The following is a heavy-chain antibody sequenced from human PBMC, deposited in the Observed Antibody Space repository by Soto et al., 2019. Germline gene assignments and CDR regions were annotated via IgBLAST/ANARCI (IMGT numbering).Heavy chain of an antibody. J-gene: IGHJ5*02. Sequence: EVQLLESGGGLVQPGGSLRLSCVASGFSFSGYAMSWVRQAPGKGLEWVSSITGTGVSIYYADSVRGRFTISRDNSKNTLYMQMSSLRAADAARYYCAKDSIPYSSSYDLNHWGRGALVTVSS. CDR1: GFSFSGYA. D-gene: IGHD6-6*01. V-gene: IGHV3-23*01. CDR2: ITGTGVSI. CDR3: AKDSIPYSSSYDLNH.